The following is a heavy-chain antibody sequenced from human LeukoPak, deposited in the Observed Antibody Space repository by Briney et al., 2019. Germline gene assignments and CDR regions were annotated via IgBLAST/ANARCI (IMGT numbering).Heavy chain of an antibody. CDR2: ISYDGSNK. V-gene: IGHV3-30-3*01. CDR3: ARDLGRKQLGAFDI. D-gene: IGHD6-13*01. J-gene: IGHJ3*02. Sequence: GGSLRLSCAASGFTFSSYAMHWVRQAPGKGLEWVAVISYDGSNKYYADSVKGRFTISRDNSKNTLYLQMNSLRAEDTAVYYCARDLGRKQLGAFDIWGQGTMVTVSS. CDR1: GFTFSSYA.